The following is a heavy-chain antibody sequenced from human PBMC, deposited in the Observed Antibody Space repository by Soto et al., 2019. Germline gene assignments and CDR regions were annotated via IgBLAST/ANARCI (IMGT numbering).Heavy chain of an antibody. D-gene: IGHD6-13*01. Sequence: VQLQESGPGLVKPSETLSLICTVSGGSISSDYLSWIRQPAGKGLEWIGRVYTSGYSNSNPSLKSRVTMSVDTSKKQYSLTLSSVTAADTAVYYCARDPTTAGTVNWFDPWGQGTLVTDSS. J-gene: IGHJ5*02. V-gene: IGHV4-4*07. CDR1: GGSISSDY. CDR3: ARDPTTAGTVNWFDP. CDR2: VYTSGYS.